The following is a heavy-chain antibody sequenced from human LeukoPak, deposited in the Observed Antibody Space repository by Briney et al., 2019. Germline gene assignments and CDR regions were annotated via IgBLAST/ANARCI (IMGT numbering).Heavy chain of an antibody. J-gene: IGHJ4*02. V-gene: IGHV4-59*12. Sequence: PSETLSLTCTVSGGSISSYYWSWIRQPPGKGLEWIGYIYYSGSTNYNPSLKSRVTISVDTSKNQLSLKLSSVTAADTAVYYCAREVGATLYYWGQGTLVTVSS. CDR1: GGSISSYY. D-gene: IGHD1-26*01. CDR3: AREVGATLYY. CDR2: IYYSGST.